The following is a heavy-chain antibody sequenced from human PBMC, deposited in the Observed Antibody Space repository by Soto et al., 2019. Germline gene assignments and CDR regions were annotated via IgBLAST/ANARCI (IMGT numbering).Heavy chain of an antibody. V-gene: IGHV4-39*01. D-gene: IGHD3-3*01. J-gene: IGHJ6*03. CDR1: GGSISSSSYY. CDR2: IYYSGST. Sequence: QLQLQESGPGLVKPSETLSLTCTVSGGSISSSSYYWGWIRQPPGKGLEWIGSIYYSGSTYYNPSLKSRVTISVDTSKNQFSLKLSSVTAADTAVYYCARRNGVVEWDNYMDVWGKGTTVTVSS. CDR3: ARRNGVVEWDNYMDV.